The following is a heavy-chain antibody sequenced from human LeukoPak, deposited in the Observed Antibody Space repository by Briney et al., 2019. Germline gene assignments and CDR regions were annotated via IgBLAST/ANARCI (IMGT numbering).Heavy chain of an antibody. CDR2: ISGSGATT. CDR3: AKKGTSGSWSGGFDF. D-gene: IGHD6-13*01. Sequence: GGSLRLSCAASGFTFSSYSMNWVRQAPGKGLEWVSAISGSGATTYYADSVKGRFTISRDNSKNSLYLQMNSLRAEDTAMYYCAKKGTSGSWSGGFDFWGQGTLVTVSS. CDR1: GFTFSSYS. V-gene: IGHV3-23*01. J-gene: IGHJ4*02.